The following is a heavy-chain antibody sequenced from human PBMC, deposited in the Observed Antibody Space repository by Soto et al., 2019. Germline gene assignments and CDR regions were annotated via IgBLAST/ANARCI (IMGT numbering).Heavy chain of an antibody. J-gene: IGHJ4*02. V-gene: IGHV1-69*02. CDR3: ARGLSITGTLDY. CDR1: GGTFSSYT. CDR2: IIPILGIA. Sequence: QVQLVQSGAEVKKPGSSVKVSCKASGGTFSSYTISWVRQAPGQGLEWMGRIIPILGIANYAQKFQGRVTITADESTSTAYMDLSSLRSEDTAVYYCARGLSITGTLDYWGQGTLVTVSS. D-gene: IGHD1-7*01.